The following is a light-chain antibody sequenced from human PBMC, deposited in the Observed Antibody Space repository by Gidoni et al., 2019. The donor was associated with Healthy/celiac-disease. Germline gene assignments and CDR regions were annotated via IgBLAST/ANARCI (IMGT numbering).Light chain of an antibody. Sequence: NFMLTQPHSVSESPGNTVTISCTGSTGSIASNHVQWYQQRPGSAPTTVIYEDNQRPSGVPDRFSGSIDSSSNSASLTISGLKTEDEADYYCQSYDSSNLNWVFGGGTKLTVL. CDR3: QSYDSSNLNWV. CDR1: TGSIASNH. CDR2: EDN. V-gene: IGLV6-57*02. J-gene: IGLJ3*02.